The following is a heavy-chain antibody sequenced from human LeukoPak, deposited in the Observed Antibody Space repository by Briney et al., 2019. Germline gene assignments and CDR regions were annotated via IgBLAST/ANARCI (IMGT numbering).Heavy chain of an antibody. Sequence: WGTLCLSCAVSGVSISGDCWSWIRQPPGKGLEWVGHIYYSGSTNYNSSLKSRLTISVDTSKNQFSLKLSSVTAADTAVYYCASSPRYCSSTSCYGEYFDYWGQGTLVTVSS. V-gene: IGHV4-59*01. CDR3: ASSPRYCSSTSCYGEYFDY. J-gene: IGHJ4*02. CDR2: IYYSGST. D-gene: IGHD2-2*01. CDR1: GVSISGDC.